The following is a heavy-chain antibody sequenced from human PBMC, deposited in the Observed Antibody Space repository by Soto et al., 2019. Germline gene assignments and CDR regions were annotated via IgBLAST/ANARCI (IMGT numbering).Heavy chain of an antibody. V-gene: IGHV1-69*12. J-gene: IGHJ4*02. D-gene: IGHD2-15*01. CDR2: IIPIFGTA. CDR3: ARESRYCSGGSCYCLPGIDY. CDR1: GGTFSSYA. Sequence: QVQLVQSGAEVKKPGSSVKVSCKASGGTFSSYAISWVRQAPGQGLEWMGGIIPIFGTANYAQKFQGRVTITADESTSTAYMEQSSLRAEDTAVYYCARESRYCSGGSCYCLPGIDYWGQGTLVTVSS.